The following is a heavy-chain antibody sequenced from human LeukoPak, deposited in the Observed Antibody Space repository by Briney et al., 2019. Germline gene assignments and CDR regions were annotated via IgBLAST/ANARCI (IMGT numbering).Heavy chain of an antibody. Sequence: PGGSLRLSCAASGFTVSSNYMSWVRQAPGKGLEWVSVIYSGGSTYYADSVKGRFTISRDNSKNTLYLQMNSLRAEDTAVYYCARVLTWYCSGGSCYLRGYYYYYGMDVWGQGTTVTVSS. D-gene: IGHD2-15*01. CDR1: GFTVSSNY. V-gene: IGHV3-66*01. CDR2: IYSGGST. CDR3: ARVLTWYCSGGSCYLRGYYYYYGMDV. J-gene: IGHJ6*02.